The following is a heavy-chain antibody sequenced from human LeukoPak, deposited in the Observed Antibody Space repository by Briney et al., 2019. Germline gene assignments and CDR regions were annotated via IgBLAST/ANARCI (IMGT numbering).Heavy chain of an antibody. CDR3: ARDGGYCSSTSCYTYFDY. Sequence: ASVKVSCKASGYTFTSYGISWVRQAPGQGLEWMGWINPNSGGTNYAQKFQGRVTMTRDTSISTAYMELSRLRSDDTAVYYCARDGGYCSSTSCYTYFDYWGQGTLVTVSS. CDR2: INPNSGGT. CDR1: GYTFTSYG. D-gene: IGHD2-2*02. J-gene: IGHJ4*02. V-gene: IGHV1-2*02.